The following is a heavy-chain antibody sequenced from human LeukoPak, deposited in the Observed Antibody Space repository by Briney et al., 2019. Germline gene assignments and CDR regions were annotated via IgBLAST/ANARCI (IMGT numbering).Heavy chain of an antibody. CDR1: GFTFTSYW. Sequence: GGSLRLSCAASGFTFTSYWMTWVRQAPGKGLEWVSAISSSGGTTYYADSVKGRFTISRDNSKNTLYLQMNSLRAEDTAVYYCAKDSGTVVTPRYFDYWGQGTLVTVSS. CDR3: AKDSGTVVTPRYFDY. D-gene: IGHD4-23*01. CDR2: ISSSGGTT. V-gene: IGHV3-23*01. J-gene: IGHJ4*02.